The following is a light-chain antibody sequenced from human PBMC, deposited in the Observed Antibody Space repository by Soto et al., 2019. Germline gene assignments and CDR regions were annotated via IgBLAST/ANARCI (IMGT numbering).Light chain of an antibody. J-gene: IGKJ3*01. CDR2: GAS. CDR1: QSVSSN. Sequence: EIVITQSPATLSVSPGERATLSCRASQSVSSNLAWYQQKPGQAPRLLIYGASTRATGIPARFSGSGSGTEFTLTISSLQSEDFAVYYCQQYNNWPRLFTSGPGTKVDI. CDR3: QQYNNWPRLFT. V-gene: IGKV3-15*01.